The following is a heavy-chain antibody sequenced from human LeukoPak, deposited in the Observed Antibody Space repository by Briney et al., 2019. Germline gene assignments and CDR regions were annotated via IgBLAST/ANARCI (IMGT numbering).Heavy chain of an antibody. Sequence: SETLSLTCTVSGGSISSYYWSWIRQPPGKGLEWIGYIYYSGSTNYNPSLKSRVTISVDTSKNQFSLKLSSVTAADTAVYYCARDPRARDGSRGWFDPWGQGTLVTVSS. V-gene: IGHV4-59*01. CDR3: ARDPRARDGSRGWFDP. J-gene: IGHJ5*02. CDR2: IYYSGST. CDR1: GGSISSYY. D-gene: IGHD5-24*01.